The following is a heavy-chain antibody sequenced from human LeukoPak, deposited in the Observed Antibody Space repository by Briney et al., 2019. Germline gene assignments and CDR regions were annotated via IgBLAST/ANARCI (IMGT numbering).Heavy chain of an antibody. V-gene: IGHV1-69*05. CDR1: GGTFSSYA. CDR2: IIPIFGTA. CDR3: ARGFYFSTDRHYYDSSGSPFDY. J-gene: IGHJ4*02. Sequence: SVKVSCKASGGTFSSYAISWVRQAPGQGLEWMGGIIPIFGTANYAQKFQSRVTITTDESTSTAYMELSSLRSEDTAVYYCARGFYFSTDRHYYDSSGSPFDYWGQGTLVTVSS. D-gene: IGHD3-22*01.